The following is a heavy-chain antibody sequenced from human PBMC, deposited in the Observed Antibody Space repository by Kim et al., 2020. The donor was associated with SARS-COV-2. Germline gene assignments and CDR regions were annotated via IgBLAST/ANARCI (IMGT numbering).Heavy chain of an antibody. CDR3: AAAPPDYGDYGGY. CDR1: GFTFTSSA. D-gene: IGHD4-17*01. J-gene: IGHJ4*02. V-gene: IGHV1-58*01. Sequence: SVKVSCKASGFTFTSSAVQWVRQARGQRLEWIGWIVVGSGNTNYAQKFQERVTITRDMSTSTAYMELSSLRSEDTAVYYCAAAPPDYGDYGGYWGQGTLVTVSS. CDR2: IVVGSGNT.